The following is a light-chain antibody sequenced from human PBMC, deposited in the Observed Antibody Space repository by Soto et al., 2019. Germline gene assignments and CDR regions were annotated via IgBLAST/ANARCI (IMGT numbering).Light chain of an antibody. V-gene: IGLV2-14*01. CDR2: EAN. CDR1: RRDIGDSTF. CDR3: ASYRSGTSLV. Sequence: SALTQPASVSGSPGQAVTISCRGRRRDIGDSTFISWYPQSPGKAPRLRIYEANNRPSGVSRRFSSSKAGNTASLPISALLEDDEADYFCASYRSGTSLVFGSGTNVTV. J-gene: IGLJ1*01.